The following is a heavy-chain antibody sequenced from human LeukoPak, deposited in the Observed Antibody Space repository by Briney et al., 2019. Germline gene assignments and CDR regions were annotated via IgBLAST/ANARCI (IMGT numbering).Heavy chain of an antibody. Sequence: SETLSLTCTVSGGSISSSSYYWGSIRQPRGMGLEWIGSIDYSGSTYYNPSLKSRVTISVDTSKNQFSLKLSSVTAADTAVYYCARSLASRYYFDYWGQGTLVTVSS. CDR3: ARSLASRYYFDY. CDR1: GGSISSSSYY. J-gene: IGHJ4*02. V-gene: IGHV4-39*01. D-gene: IGHD5-12*01. CDR2: IDYSGST.